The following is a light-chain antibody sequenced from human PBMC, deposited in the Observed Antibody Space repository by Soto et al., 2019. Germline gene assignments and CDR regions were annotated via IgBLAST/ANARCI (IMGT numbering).Light chain of an antibody. Sequence: FVLTQSPGTLSFSPVEIATLSFRASQSVSSYLAWYQQKPGQAPRLLIYGASTRATGIPARFSGSGSGTEFTLTINSLQSEDFAVYYCQQYNNWPRTFRQGTKVDIK. CDR2: GAS. J-gene: IGKJ1*01. CDR1: QSVSSY. CDR3: QQYNNWPRT. V-gene: IGKV3-15*01.